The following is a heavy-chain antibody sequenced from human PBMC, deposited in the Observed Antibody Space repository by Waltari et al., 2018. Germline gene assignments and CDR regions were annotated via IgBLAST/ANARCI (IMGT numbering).Heavy chain of an antibody. J-gene: IGHJ4*02. CDR3: ARSERYSSSSTLDY. V-gene: IGHV4-4*07. D-gene: IGHD6-6*01. CDR2: IYTSGST. Sequence: QVQLQESGPGLVKPSETLSPTCTVSGGSISSYYWSWIRQPAGKGLEWIGRIYTSGSTNYHPSLKSRVTMSVDTSKNQFSLKLSSVTAADTAVYYCARSERYSSSSTLDYWGQGTLVTVSS. CDR1: GGSISSYY.